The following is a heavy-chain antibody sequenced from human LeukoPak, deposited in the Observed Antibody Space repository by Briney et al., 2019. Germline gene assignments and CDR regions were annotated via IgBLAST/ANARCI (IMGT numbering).Heavy chain of an antibody. J-gene: IGHJ6*03. CDR2: INPNSGGT. V-gene: IGHV1-2*02. CDR3: ARDYFSGWHGYYYYYYMDV. Sequence: GASVKVSCKASGYTFTGYYMHWVRQAPGQGLEWMGWINPNSGGTNYAQKFQGRVTMTRDTSISTAYMELSRLRSDDTAVYYCARDYFSGWHGYYYYYYMDVWGKGTTVTVSS. CDR1: GYTFTGYY. D-gene: IGHD6-19*01.